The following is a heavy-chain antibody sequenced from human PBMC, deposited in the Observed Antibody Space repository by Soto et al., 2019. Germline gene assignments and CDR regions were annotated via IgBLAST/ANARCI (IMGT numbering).Heavy chain of an antibody. J-gene: IGHJ4*02. CDR3: ERAPKVSGSAQTRPDF. Sequence: PSETLFLTCSLSGGSLSGYYWSWIRQPPGQGLEWIGEISPSGTTNYSPSLKRRVSISVDTSKNQFSLNLTSLTAADTAVYYCERAPKVSGSAQTRPDFWGQGSLVTVSS. V-gene: IGHV4-34*01. D-gene: IGHD6-6*01. CDR2: ISPSGTT. CDR1: GGSLSGYY.